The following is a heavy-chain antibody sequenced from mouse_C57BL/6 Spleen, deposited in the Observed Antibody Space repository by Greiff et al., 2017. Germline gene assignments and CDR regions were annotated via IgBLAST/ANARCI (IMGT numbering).Heavy chain of an antibody. Sequence: VQLQQPGAELVMPGASVKLSCKASGYTFTSYWMHWVKQRPGQGLEWIGEIDPSDSYTNYNQKFKGKSTLTVDKSSSTAYMQLSSLTSEDSAVYYCARSAYDYDDGFAYWGQGTLVTVSA. J-gene: IGHJ3*01. D-gene: IGHD2-4*01. CDR2: IDPSDSYT. CDR3: ARSAYDYDDGFAY. V-gene: IGHV1-69*01. CDR1: GYTFTSYW.